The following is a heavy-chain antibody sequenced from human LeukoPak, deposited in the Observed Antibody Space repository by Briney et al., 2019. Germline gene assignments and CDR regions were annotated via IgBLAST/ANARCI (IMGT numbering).Heavy chain of an antibody. V-gene: IGHV1-69*04. CDR1: GGTFSSYA. Sequence: SVKVSCKASGGTFSSYAISWVRQAPGQGLEWMGRIIPILGIANYAQKFQGRVTITADKSTSTAYMELSSLRSEDTAVYYCARDFKRVLQFDYWGQGTLVTVSS. CDR3: ARDFKRVLQFDY. J-gene: IGHJ4*02. CDR2: IIPILGIA. D-gene: IGHD5-24*01.